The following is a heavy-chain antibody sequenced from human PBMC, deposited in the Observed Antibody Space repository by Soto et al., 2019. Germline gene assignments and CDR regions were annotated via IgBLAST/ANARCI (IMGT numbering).Heavy chain of an antibody. J-gene: IGHJ6*02. CDR2: IIPIFGTA. Sequence: SVKVSCKASGGTFSSYAISWVRQAPGQGLEWMGGIIPIFGTANYAQKFQGRVTITADESTSTAYMELSSLRSEDTAVYYCASHKTTVTTPPRYYYGMDVWGQGTTVTVSS. CDR1: GGTFSSYA. D-gene: IGHD4-17*01. CDR3: ASHKTTVTTPPRYYYGMDV. V-gene: IGHV1-69*13.